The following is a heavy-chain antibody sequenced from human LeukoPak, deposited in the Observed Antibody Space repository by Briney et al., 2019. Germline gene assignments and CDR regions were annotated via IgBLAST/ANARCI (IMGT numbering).Heavy chain of an antibody. CDR1: GGSISSYY. D-gene: IGHD5-24*01. Sequence: SETLSLTCTVSGGSISSYYWSWIRQPPGKGLEWIGYIYYSGSTNYNPSLESRVTISVDTSKNQFSLELSSVTAADTAVYYCAKSRDGYNLLNYWGQGTLVTVSS. V-gene: IGHV4-59*01. CDR2: IYYSGST. J-gene: IGHJ4*02. CDR3: AKSRDGYNLLNY.